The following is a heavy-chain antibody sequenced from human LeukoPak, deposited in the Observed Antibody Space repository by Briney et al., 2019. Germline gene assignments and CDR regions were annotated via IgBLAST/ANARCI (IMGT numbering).Heavy chain of an antibody. Sequence: PSETLSLTCAVSGYSISSGYYWGWIRQPPGKGLEWIGSIYHSGSTYYNPSLKSRVTISVDTSKNQFSLELSSVTAADTAVYYCARGDLPTIVVVPAAIGYWGQGTLVTVSS. CDR2: IYHSGST. D-gene: IGHD2-2*01. V-gene: IGHV4-38-2*01. J-gene: IGHJ4*02. CDR3: ARGDLPTIVVVPAAIGY. CDR1: GYSISSGYY.